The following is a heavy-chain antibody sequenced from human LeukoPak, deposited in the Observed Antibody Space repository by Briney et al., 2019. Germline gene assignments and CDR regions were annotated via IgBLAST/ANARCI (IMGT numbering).Heavy chain of an antibody. CDR3: ARGASGSVVALDQ. CDR2: IKQDGSER. D-gene: IGHD2-15*01. Sequence: GGSLRLSYEASGFTFSSYWMSWVRQAPGKGLEWVANIKQDGSERYYVDSVKGRFTMSRDNAKNSLFLQMNSLRAEDTAVYYCARGASGSVVALDQWGQGTLVTVSS. J-gene: IGHJ4*02. CDR1: GFTFSSYW. V-gene: IGHV3-7*01.